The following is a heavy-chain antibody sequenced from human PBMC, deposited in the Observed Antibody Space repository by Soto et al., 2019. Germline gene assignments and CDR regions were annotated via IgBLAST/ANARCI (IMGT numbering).Heavy chain of an antibody. V-gene: IGHV1-69*01. CDR1: GGTFSSYA. CDR3: ARSVSFRYQLLKRGMDV. CDR2: IIPIFGTA. D-gene: IGHD2-2*01. J-gene: IGHJ6*02. Sequence: QVQLVQSGAEVKKPGSSVKVSCKASGGTFSSYAISWVRQAPGQRLEWMGGIIPIFGTANYAQKFQGRVTIPADESTSTAYMELSSLRSEDTAVYYCARSVSFRYQLLKRGMDVWGQGTTVTVSS.